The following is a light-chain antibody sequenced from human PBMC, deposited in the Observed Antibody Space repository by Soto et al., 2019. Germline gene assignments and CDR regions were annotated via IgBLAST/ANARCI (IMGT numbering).Light chain of an antibody. Sequence: QSALTQAPSVSGAPGQRVTISCTGSSSNIGAGYDVHWYQQLPGTAPKLLIYDNLNRPSGVPDRFSGSKSGTSASLAITGLQAEDEADYYCQSYDSSLTGYVFGTGTKVTVL. CDR2: DNL. V-gene: IGLV1-40*01. CDR1: SSNIGAGYD. CDR3: QSYDSSLTGYV. J-gene: IGLJ1*01.